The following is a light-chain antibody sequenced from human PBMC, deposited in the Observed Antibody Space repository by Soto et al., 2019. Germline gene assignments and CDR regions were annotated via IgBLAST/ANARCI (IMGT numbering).Light chain of an antibody. Sequence: EIVMTQSPATLSVSPGERATLSCRASQSVSNNLAWYQQKPGQAPRLVIYDASTRATGIPDRFRGSGSGTDFTLTISRLEPEDFAVYYCYQYDTSPWTFGQGTKVDIK. V-gene: IGKV3D-15*02. J-gene: IGKJ1*01. CDR2: DAS. CDR1: QSVSNN. CDR3: YQYDTSPWT.